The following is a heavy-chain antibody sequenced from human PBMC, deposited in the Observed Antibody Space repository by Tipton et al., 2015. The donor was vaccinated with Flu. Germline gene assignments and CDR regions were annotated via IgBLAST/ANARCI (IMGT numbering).Heavy chain of an antibody. D-gene: IGHD1-26*01. V-gene: IGHV4-59*01. J-gene: IGHJ3*02. CDR3: AREKVGATSAFDI. Sequence: TLSLTCTVSGGSISSYYWSWIRQPPGKGLEWIGYIYYSGSTNYNPSLKSRATISVDTSKNQFSLKLSSVTAADTAVYYCAREKVGATSAFDIWGQGTMVTVSS. CDR2: IYYSGST. CDR1: GGSISSYY.